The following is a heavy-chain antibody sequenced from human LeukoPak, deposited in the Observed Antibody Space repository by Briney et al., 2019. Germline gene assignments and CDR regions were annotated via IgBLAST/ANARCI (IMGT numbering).Heavy chain of an antibody. D-gene: IGHD3-9*01. J-gene: IGHJ4*02. V-gene: IGHV3-48*01. CDR2: ISSSSTI. CDR1: GFTFSSYS. Sequence: GGSLRLSCAASGFTFSSYSMNWVGQAPGKGLEWVSYISSSSTIYYADSVKGRFTISRDNAKNSLYLQMNSLRAEDTAVYYCASAADYDILTGYLVWGQGTLVTVSS. CDR3: ASAADYDILTGYLV.